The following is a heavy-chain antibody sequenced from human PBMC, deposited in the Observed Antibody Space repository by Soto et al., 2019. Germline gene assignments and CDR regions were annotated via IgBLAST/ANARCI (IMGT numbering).Heavy chain of an antibody. CDR2: IYHSGST. CDR1: SGSISSSNW. D-gene: IGHD3-3*01. J-gene: IGHJ3*02. Sequence: PSETLSLTCAVSSGSISSSNWWSWVRQPPGKGLEWIGEIYHSGSTNYNPSLKSRVTISVDKSKNQFSLKLSSVTAADTAVYYCARWGGVTIFGVVIQTDKAFVIWGQGTMVTVSS. V-gene: IGHV4-4*02. CDR3: ARWGGVTIFGVVIQTDKAFVI.